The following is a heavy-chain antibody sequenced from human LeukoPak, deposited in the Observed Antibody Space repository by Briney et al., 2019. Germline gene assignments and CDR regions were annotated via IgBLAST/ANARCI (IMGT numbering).Heavy chain of an antibody. Sequence: GGSLRLSCAASGFNFITYAMHWVRQAPGKGLEWVSVIYSGGSTYYADSVKGRFTISRDNSKNTLYLQMNSLRAEDTAVYYCARDTAGAEGYWGQGTLVTVSS. J-gene: IGHJ4*02. CDR2: IYSGGST. CDR1: GFNFITYA. CDR3: ARDTAGAEGY. V-gene: IGHV3-66*02. D-gene: IGHD2-2*02.